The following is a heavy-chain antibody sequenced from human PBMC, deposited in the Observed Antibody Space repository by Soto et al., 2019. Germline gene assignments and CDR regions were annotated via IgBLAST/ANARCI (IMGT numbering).Heavy chain of an antibody. CDR1: GGSISSYY. D-gene: IGHD6-19*01. CDR2: IYYCGST. V-gene: IGHV4-59*01. CDR3: ARGSYWLALPLGV. Sequence: QVQLQESGPGLVKPSETLSLTCTVSGGSISSYYWSWIRQPPGKGLEWIGYIYYCGSTNYNPSLKRRVTISVDTSKNQFSLKLSSVTAADTAVYYCARGSYWLALPLGVWGQGTTVTVSS. J-gene: IGHJ6*02.